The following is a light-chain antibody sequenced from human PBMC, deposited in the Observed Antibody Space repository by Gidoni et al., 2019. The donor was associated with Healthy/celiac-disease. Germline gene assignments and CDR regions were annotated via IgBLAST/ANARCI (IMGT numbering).Light chain of an antibody. CDR3: QSYDRSLSGSGV. Sequence: QSVLTQPPSVSVAPGQRVTISCTGSSSNIGAGYDVHWYQQLPGTAPKRLIYGNSNRPSGVPDRFSGSKSGTSASLAITGLQAEDEADYYCQSYDRSLSGSGVFGGGTKLTVL. CDR2: GNS. J-gene: IGLJ2*01. V-gene: IGLV1-40*01. CDR1: SSNIGAGYD.